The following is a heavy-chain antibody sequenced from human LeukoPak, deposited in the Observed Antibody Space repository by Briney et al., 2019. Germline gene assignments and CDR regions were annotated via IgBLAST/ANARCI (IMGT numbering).Heavy chain of an antibody. Sequence: RTSETLSLTCTVSFASISSGGHYWTWIRQHPEKGLEWIGYIFDSGNIYYNPSLKSRLTISVDTSENQFSLKLTSVTAADTAIYYCASSYSNSWYDYWGQGILVTVSS. J-gene: IGHJ4*02. CDR3: ASSYSNSWYDY. V-gene: IGHV4-31*03. CDR1: FASISSGGHY. D-gene: IGHD6-13*01. CDR2: IFDSGNI.